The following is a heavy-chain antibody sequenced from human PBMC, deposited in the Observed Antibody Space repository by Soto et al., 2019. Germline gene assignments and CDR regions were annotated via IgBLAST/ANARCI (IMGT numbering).Heavy chain of an antibody. D-gene: IGHD3-22*01. CDR1: GYRFTDYV. J-gene: IGHJ4*02. Sequence: QVQLVQSGTEVKKPGASVKVSCKASGYRFTDYVIHWVRQAHGQRLEWMGWIGAGDGKTYYSQNFQGRVSITRDTSASTAYMELSSLISEDTAVYYCVRDYASDSGVHLDFWGQGALVTVSS. CDR3: VRDYASDSGVHLDF. V-gene: IGHV1-3*01. CDR2: IGAGDGKT.